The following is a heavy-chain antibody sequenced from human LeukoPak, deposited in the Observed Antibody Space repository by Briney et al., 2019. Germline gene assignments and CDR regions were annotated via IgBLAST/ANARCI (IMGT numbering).Heavy chain of an antibody. CDR2: INHSGST. Sequence: PSETLSLTCAVYGGSFSGYYWSWIRQPPGKGLEWIGEINHSGSTNYNPSLKSRVTISVDTSKNQFSLKLSSVTAADTAVYYCARLGWYYDSSGPYDYWGQGTLVTVSS. CDR3: ARLGWYYDSSGPYDY. CDR1: GGSFSGYY. D-gene: IGHD3-22*01. V-gene: IGHV4-34*01. J-gene: IGHJ4*02.